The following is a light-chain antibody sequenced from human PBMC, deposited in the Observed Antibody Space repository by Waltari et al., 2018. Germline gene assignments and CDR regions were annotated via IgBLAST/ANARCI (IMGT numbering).Light chain of an antibody. Sequence: EIVLTQSPGTLSLSPGERATLSCRASQSVSRSLAWYQQKPGQGPMLLIYVASSRSTGVPDRFSGSGCRTDFSLTIGRLEPEDFAVYYWQHYVRLPVSFGQGTKVEIK. CDR3: QHYVRLPVS. J-gene: IGKJ1*01. V-gene: IGKV3-20*01. CDR1: QSVSRS. CDR2: VAS.